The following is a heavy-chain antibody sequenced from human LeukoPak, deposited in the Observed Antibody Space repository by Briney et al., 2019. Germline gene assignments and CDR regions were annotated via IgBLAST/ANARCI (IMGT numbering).Heavy chain of an antibody. V-gene: IGHV3-7*04. J-gene: IGHJ4*02. Sequence: PGGSLRLSCAASKFTFSDYYMTWVRQAPGKGPEWVAYMNQFGTEIKYLDSVKGRFTISRDNAKNSLYLWMTSLTADDTAVYYCARGTYYYEFWGQGTPVIVSS. CDR2: MNQFGTEI. D-gene: IGHD3/OR15-3a*01. CDR3: ARGTYYYEF. CDR1: KFTFSDYY.